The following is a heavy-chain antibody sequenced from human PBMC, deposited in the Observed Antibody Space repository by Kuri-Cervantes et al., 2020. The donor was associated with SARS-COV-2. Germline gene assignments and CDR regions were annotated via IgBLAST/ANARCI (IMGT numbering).Heavy chain of an antibody. Sequence: SQTLSLTCAVSGGSISSGGYSWSWIRQPPGKGLEWIGYIYHSGSTYYNPSLKSRVTISVDRSKNQFSLKLSSVTAADTAVYYCARLGGYRPGYNWFDPWGQGTLVTVSS. CDR3: ARLGGYRPGYNWFDP. CDR1: GGSISSGGYS. V-gene: IGHV4-30-2*01. CDR2: IYHSGST. D-gene: IGHD5-18*01. J-gene: IGHJ5*02.